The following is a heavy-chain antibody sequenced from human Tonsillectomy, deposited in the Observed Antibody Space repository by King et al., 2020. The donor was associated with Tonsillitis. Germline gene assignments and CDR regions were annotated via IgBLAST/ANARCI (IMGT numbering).Heavy chain of an antibody. V-gene: IGHV4-4*07. CDR1: VGSISSYY. J-gene: IGHJ4*02. Sequence: VQLQESGPGLVKPSDTLSLTCTVSVGSISSYYWSWIRQPAGKGLDCIGRIDTMVSTNYTPSLKSRVTHSVDTSKNPFSRKLSSVTAADTAVYYCARDRHDYGDFYPDYWGQGTLVTVSS. CDR3: ARDRHDYGDFYPDY. CDR2: IDTMVST. D-gene: IGHD4-17*01.